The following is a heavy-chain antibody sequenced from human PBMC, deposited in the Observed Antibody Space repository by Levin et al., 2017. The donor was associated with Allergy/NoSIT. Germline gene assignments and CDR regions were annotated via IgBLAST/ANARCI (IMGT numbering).Heavy chain of an antibody. Sequence: SETLSLTCAVSGGSISSSNWWSWVRQPPGKGLEWIGEIYHSGSTNYNPSLKSRVTISVDKSKNQFSLKLSSVTAADTAVYYCARGTPQIAAALLYWGQGTLVTVSS. V-gene: IGHV4-4*02. CDR2: IYHSGST. CDR3: ARGTPQIAAALLY. J-gene: IGHJ4*02. CDR1: GGSISSSNW. D-gene: IGHD6-13*01.